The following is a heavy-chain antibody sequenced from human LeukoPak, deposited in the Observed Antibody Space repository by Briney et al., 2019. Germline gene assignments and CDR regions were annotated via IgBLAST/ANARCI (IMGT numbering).Heavy chain of an antibody. CDR2: ISAYNGST. V-gene: IGHV1-18*01. Sequence: ASVKVSCKPSGYTFSNYGIAWVRQAPGRGLDWLGWISAYNGSTNYAQKIRGRFTMTTDTSTSTAYMELRSLRSDDTAVYYCARVGWGYDILTGQHPPLYYFDYWGQGTLVTVSS. J-gene: IGHJ4*02. D-gene: IGHD3-9*01. CDR3: ARVGWGYDILTGQHPPLYYFDY. CDR1: GYTFSNYG.